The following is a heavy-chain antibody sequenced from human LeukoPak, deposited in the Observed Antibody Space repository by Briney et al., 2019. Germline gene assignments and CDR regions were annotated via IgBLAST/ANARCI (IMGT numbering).Heavy chain of an antibody. CDR2: ITPIFGTA. J-gene: IGHJ6*02. D-gene: IGHD2-2*01. CDR3: ATAWADIVVVPASLEWTDYGMDV. Sequence: VASVKVSCKASGGTFRSNAISWVRQAPGQGLEWMGGITPIFGTANYAQKFQGRVTITADESTSTAYMELSSLRSEDTAVYYCATAWADIVVVPASLEWTDYGMDVWGQGTTVTVSS. CDR1: GGTFRSNA. V-gene: IGHV1-69*13.